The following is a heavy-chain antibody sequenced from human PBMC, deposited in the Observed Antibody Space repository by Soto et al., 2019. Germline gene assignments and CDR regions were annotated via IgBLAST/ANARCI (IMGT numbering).Heavy chain of an antibody. D-gene: IGHD3-22*01. CDR2: IYYSGST. CDR3: ARQSPPGEDSSGYNTYYFDY. J-gene: IGHJ4*02. CDR1: GGSISSSSYY. Sequence: SETLSLTCTVSGGSISSSSYYWGWIRQPPGKGLEWIGSIYYSGSTYYNPSLKSRVTISVDTSKNQFSLKLSSVTAADTAVYYCARQSPPGEDSSGYNTYYFDYWGQGTLVTVSS. V-gene: IGHV4-39*01.